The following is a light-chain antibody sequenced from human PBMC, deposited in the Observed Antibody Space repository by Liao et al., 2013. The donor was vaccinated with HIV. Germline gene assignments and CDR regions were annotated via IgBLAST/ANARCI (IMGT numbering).Light chain of an antibody. J-gene: IGLJ3*02. CDR3: HLWDRNTDHWV. CDR2: YDS. V-gene: IGLV3-21*04. Sequence: SYVLTQPPSVSVAPGKTARITCGGNYLGSKSVHWYQQRPGQAPLLVMYYDSDRPSGIPERFSGSNSGNTATLTISRVEAGDEADYYCHLWDRNTDHWVFGGGTKLTVL. CDR1: YLGSKS.